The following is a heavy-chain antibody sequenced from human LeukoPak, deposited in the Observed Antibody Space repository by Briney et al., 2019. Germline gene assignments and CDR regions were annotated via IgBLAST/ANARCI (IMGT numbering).Heavy chain of an antibody. CDR1: GGTFSSYA. Sequence: SVKVSCKASGGTFSSYAISWVRQAPGQGLEWMGRIIPILGIANYAQKFRGRVTITADKSTSTAYMELSSLRSEDTAVYYCARGSSVALPTDYWGQGTLVTVSS. J-gene: IGHJ4*02. CDR3: ARGSSVALPTDY. D-gene: IGHD2-15*01. CDR2: IIPILGIA. V-gene: IGHV1-69*04.